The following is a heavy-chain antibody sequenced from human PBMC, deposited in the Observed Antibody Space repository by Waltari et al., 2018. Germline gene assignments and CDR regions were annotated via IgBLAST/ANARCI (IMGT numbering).Heavy chain of an antibody. D-gene: IGHD5-12*01. J-gene: IGHJ6*02. CDR2: IIPIVGTA. V-gene: IGHV1-69*01. CDR1: GGTFSSYA. CDR3: ARDREMATSLYGMDV. Sequence: QVQLVQSGAEVKKPGSSVKVSCKASGGTFSSYAISWVRQAPGQGLEWMGGIIPIVGTANSAQKFQGRVTITADEATSTAYMELSSLRSEDTAVYYWARDREMATSLYGMDVWGQGTTVTVSS.